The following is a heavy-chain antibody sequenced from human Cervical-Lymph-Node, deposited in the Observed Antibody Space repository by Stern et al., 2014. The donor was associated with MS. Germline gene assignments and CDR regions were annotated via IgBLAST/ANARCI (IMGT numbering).Heavy chain of an antibody. D-gene: IGHD1-1*01. V-gene: IGHV1-69*06. CDR3: AREVGSLAMDV. Sequence: VQLLESGAEVKQPGSSVEVSCKASGDTFTDYAISWVRQAPGQGPEWMGGITPIFGSADYAQKFQGRLTITADRSTSTAYMDLSSLTSEDTAVYYCAREVGSLAMDVWGQGTTVIVSS. J-gene: IGHJ6*01. CDR1: GDTFTDYA. CDR2: ITPIFGSA.